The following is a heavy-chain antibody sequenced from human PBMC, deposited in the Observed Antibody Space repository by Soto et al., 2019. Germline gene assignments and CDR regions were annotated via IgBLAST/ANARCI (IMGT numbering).Heavy chain of an antibody. D-gene: IGHD6-19*01. V-gene: IGHV1-69*13. CDR2: IIPIFGTA. Sequence: SLKVSCNASGGTFSSYAISWVRQAPGQGHEWMGGIIPIFGTANYAQKSQGRVTITADESTSTAYMELRSLRSEDTAVYYCAREPEAVAGTYYYGMYVWGQGSTVTVSS. J-gene: IGHJ6*02. CDR3: AREPEAVAGTYYYGMYV. CDR1: GGTFSSYA.